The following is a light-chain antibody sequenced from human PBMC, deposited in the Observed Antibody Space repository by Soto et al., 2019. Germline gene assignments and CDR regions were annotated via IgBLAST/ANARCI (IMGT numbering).Light chain of an antibody. Sequence: DILMTQSPASXSXXLXXXXXXXXNXXXXXXFSSNNKNYLAWYQQKPGQPPKLLIYWASTRESGVPDRFSGSGSGTDFTLTISSLQAEDVAVYYCQQYYNTPLAFGQGTKVDNK. CDR3: QQYYNTPLA. J-gene: IGKJ1*01. CDR1: XXXXFSSNNKNY. CDR2: WAS. V-gene: IGKV4-1*01.